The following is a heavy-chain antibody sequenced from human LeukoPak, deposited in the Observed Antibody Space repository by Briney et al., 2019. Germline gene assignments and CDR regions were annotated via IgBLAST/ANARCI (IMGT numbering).Heavy chain of an antibody. CDR3: ARGSYSNYEWFDY. CDR1: GFTFSSYE. Sequence: PGGSLRLSCAASGFTFSSYEMNWVRQAPGKGLEWVSYIGRSASTIYYADSVKGRFTISRDNAKNSLYLQMNSLRAEDTAVYYCARGSYSNYEWFDYWGQGTLVTVSS. V-gene: IGHV3-48*03. J-gene: IGHJ4*02. D-gene: IGHD4-11*01. CDR2: IGRSASTI.